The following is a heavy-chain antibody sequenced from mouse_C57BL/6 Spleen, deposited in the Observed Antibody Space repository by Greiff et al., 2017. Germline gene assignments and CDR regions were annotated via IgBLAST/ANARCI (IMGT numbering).Heavy chain of an antibody. V-gene: IGHV5-16*01. J-gene: IGHJ2*01. CDR3: ARITTVVPFDY. CDR2: INYDGSST. CDR1: GFTFSDYY. D-gene: IGHD1-1*01. Sequence: EVQRVESEGGLVQPGSSMKLSCTASGFTFSDYYMAWVRQVPEKGLEWVANINYDGSSTYYLDSLKSRFIISRDNAKNILYLQMSSLKSEDTATYYCARITTVVPFDYWGQGTTLTVSS.